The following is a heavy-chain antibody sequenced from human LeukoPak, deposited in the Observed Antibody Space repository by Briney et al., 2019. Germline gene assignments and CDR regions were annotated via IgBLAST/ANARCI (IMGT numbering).Heavy chain of an antibody. CDR2: ISAYNGTT. Sequence: GASVTVSFTASGYTFAIYGVSWVRQAPGQGLEWMGWISAYNGTTNYAQKLQGRVTMTTDTSTSTAYMELRSLRSDDTAVYYCARQVDSTMALPDYWGQGTLVTVSS. D-gene: IGHD3-10*01. V-gene: IGHV1-18*01. CDR3: ARQVDSTMALPDY. J-gene: IGHJ4*02. CDR1: GYTFAIYG.